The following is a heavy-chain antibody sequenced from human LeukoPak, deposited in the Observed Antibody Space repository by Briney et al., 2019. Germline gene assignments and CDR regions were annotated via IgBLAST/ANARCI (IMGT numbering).Heavy chain of an antibody. CDR2: ISPDGNLE. V-gene: IGHV3-30*18. CDR1: GFTFNIFG. Sequence: GRSLRLSCGASGFTFNIFGIHWVRQAPGKGLEWVAAISPDGNLEYYTESVKGRFTVSRDNSNNMIYLQMNSLRGEGSAVYYCAKINNYDDYWGQGTLVTVSS. J-gene: IGHJ4*02. D-gene: IGHD3-22*01. CDR3: AKINNYDDY.